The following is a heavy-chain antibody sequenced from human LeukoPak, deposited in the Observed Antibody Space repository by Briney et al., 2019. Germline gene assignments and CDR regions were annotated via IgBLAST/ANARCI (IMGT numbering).Heavy chain of an antibody. D-gene: IGHD3-22*01. CDR1: GYTFTSYD. Sequence: ASVKVSCKASGYTFTSYDINWVRQATGQGLEWMGWMNPNSGNTGYAQKFQGRVTMTRNTSISTAYMELSSLRSEDTAVYYCARYDSSGYNFDYSGQGTLVTVSS. J-gene: IGHJ4*02. V-gene: IGHV1-8*01. CDR2: MNPNSGNT. CDR3: ARYDSSGYNFDY.